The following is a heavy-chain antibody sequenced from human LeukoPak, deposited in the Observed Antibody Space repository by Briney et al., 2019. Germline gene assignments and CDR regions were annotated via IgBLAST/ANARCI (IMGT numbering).Heavy chain of an antibody. CDR3: ARVSLYCGGDCPQLDY. V-gene: IGHV3-21*01. CDR2: ISSSSSYI. CDR1: GFTFSSYS. Sequence: GGSLRLSCAASGFTFSSYSMNWVRQAPGKGLEWVSSISSSSSYIYYADSVKGRFTISRDNAKNSLYLQMNSLRAEDTAVYYCARVSLYCGGDCPQLDYWGQGALVTVSS. D-gene: IGHD2-21*02. J-gene: IGHJ4*02.